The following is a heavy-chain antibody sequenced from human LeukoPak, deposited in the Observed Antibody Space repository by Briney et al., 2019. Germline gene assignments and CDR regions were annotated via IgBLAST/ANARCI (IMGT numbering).Heavy chain of an antibody. J-gene: IGHJ4*02. Sequence: GGSLRFSCAASGFTFSSYGMHWVRQAPGKGLGWVAVIWYDGSNKYYADSVKGRFTISRDNSKNTLYLQMNSLRAEDTAVYYCAKDYTTLGYFDYWGQGTLVTVSS. CDR2: IWYDGSNK. V-gene: IGHV3-33*06. D-gene: IGHD3-16*01. CDR3: AKDYTTLGYFDY. CDR1: GFTFSSYG.